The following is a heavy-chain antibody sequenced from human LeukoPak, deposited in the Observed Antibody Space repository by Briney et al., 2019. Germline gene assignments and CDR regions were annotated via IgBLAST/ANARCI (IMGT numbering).Heavy chain of an antibody. CDR3: ASSEWELPFDY. V-gene: IGHV3-74*01. CDR2: INSDGSSA. CDR1: GFTFSSYW. J-gene: IGHJ4*02. Sequence: GGSLRLSCAASGFTFSSYWMHWVRQAPGKGLVWVSRINSDGSSASYADSVKGRFAISRDNAKNTLYLQMNSLRAEDTAVYYCASSEWELPFDYWGQGTLVTVSS. D-gene: IGHD1-26*01.